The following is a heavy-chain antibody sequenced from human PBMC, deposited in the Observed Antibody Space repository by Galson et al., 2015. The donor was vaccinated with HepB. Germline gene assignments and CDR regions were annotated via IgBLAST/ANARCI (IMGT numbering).Heavy chain of an antibody. CDR3: ATEKLDRLVPVNSFFDY. J-gene: IGHJ4*02. V-gene: IGHV1-24*01. Sequence: SVKVSCKVSGYTLTELSMHWVRQAPGKGLEWMGGFDPEDGETIYAQKFQGRVTMTEDKSTDTAYMELSSLRSEDTAVYYCATEKLDRLVPVNSFFDYWGQGTLVTVSS. CDR1: GYTLTELS. CDR2: FDPEDGET. D-gene: IGHD2/OR15-2a*01.